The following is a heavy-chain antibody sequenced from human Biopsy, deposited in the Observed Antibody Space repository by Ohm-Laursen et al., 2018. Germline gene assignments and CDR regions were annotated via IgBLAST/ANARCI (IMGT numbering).Heavy chain of an antibody. V-gene: IGHV1-2*02. CDR3: ARFSRDAFGLLLGLDV. D-gene: IGHD1-26*01. CDR1: GYTFTGYY. J-gene: IGHJ6*02. Sequence: SSVKVSCKTSGYTFTGYYIHWVRQAPGQGFEWMGGINPDSGDTEYAQAFQGRVTMTRDTSVSTAYLEMSRLTFDDTALYYCARFSRDAFGLLLGLDVWGQGTAVTVSS. CDR2: INPDSGDT.